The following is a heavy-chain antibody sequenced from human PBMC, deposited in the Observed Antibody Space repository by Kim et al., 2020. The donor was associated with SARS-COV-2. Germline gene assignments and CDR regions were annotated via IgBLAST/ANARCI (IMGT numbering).Heavy chain of an antibody. Sequence: GGSLRLSCAASGFTFSSYAMSWVRQAPGKGLEWVSAISGSGGSTYYADSVKGRFTISRDNSKNTLYLQMNSLRAEDTAVYYCAKDGPQYYYGSGSYTDAFDIWGQGTMVTVSS. CDR2: ISGSGGST. V-gene: IGHV3-23*01. CDR1: GFTFSSYA. CDR3: AKDGPQYYYGSGSYTDAFDI. D-gene: IGHD3-10*01. J-gene: IGHJ3*02.